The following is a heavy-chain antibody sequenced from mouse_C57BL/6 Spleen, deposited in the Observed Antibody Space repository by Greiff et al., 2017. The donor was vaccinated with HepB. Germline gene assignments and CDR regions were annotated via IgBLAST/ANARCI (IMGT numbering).Heavy chain of an antibody. CDR1: GFNIKDDY. J-gene: IGHJ4*01. V-gene: IGHV14-4*01. CDR2: IDPENGDT. CDR3: TPTDYYAMDY. Sequence: EVQLQESGAELVRPGASVKLSCTASGFNIKDDYMHWVKQRPEQGLEWIGWIDPENGDTEYASKFQGKATITAETSSNTAYLQLSSLTSEDTAVYYCTPTDYYAMDYWGQGTSVTVSS.